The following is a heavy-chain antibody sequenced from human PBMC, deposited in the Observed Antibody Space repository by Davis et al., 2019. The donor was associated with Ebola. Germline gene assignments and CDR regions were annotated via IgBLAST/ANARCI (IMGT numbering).Heavy chain of an antibody. V-gene: IGHV1-24*01. CDR2: FDPEDGET. J-gene: IGHJ4*02. Sequence: AASVKVSCKASGYTFTSYAMHWVRQAPGQRLEWMGGFDPEDGETIYAQKFQGRVTMTEDTSTDTAYMELSSLRSEDTAVYYCATGSSIAARQGDYWGQGTLVTVSS. CDR1: GYTFTSYA. CDR3: ATGSSIAARQGDY. D-gene: IGHD6-6*01.